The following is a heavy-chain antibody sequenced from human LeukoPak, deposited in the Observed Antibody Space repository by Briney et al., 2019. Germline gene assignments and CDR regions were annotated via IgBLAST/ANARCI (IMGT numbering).Heavy chain of an antibody. CDR2: IYYSGST. CDR1: GGSINSSSYY. V-gene: IGHV4-39*01. J-gene: IGHJ4*02. Sequence: SETLSLTCTVSGGSINSSSYYWGWIRQPPGKGLEWIGSIYYSGSTYYNPPLKSRVTISVDTSKNQFSLKLSSVTAADTAVYYCARRISYYDSSGYFEGLDYWGQGTLVTVSS. CDR3: ARRISYYDSSGYFEGLDY. D-gene: IGHD3-22*01.